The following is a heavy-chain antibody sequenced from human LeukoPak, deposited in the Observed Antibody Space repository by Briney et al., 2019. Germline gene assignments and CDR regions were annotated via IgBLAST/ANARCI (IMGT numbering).Heavy chain of an antibody. CDR3: ARWGGYDYLPAFDY. V-gene: IGHV1-18*01. J-gene: IGHJ4*02. Sequence: ASVKVSCKASGYTFTSYGISWVRQAPGQGLEWMGWISAYNGNTNYAQKLQGRVTMTTDTSPSTAYMELRSLRSDDTAVYYCARWGGYDYLPAFDYWGQGTLVTVSS. CDR1: GYTFTSYG. D-gene: IGHD5-12*01. CDR2: ISAYNGNT.